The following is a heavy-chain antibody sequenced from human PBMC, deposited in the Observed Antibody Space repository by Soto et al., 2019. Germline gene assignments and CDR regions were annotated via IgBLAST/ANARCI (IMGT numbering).Heavy chain of an antibody. J-gene: IGHJ2*01. V-gene: IGHV1-69*08. CDR1: GGTFSSYT. CDR2: IIPILGIA. CDR3: ARDDLNWYFDL. Sequence: QVQLVQSGAEVKKPGSSVKVSCKASGGTFSSYTISWVRQAPGQGLEWMGRIIPILGIANYAQKFQGRVTITADKPTSTAYMELSSLRSEDTAVYYCARDDLNWYFDLWGRGTLVTVSS.